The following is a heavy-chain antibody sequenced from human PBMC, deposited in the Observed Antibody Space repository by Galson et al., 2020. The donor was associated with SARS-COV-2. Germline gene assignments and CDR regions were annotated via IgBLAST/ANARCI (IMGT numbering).Heavy chain of an antibody. D-gene: IGHD5-12*01. V-gene: IGHV3-30*01. CDR2: ISYDGSNN. CDR3: ASERVEMATILDG. CDR1: GFTSSSYA. Sequence: SLKIYCAASGFTSSSYAMHWVRPAPGKGLEWVAVISYDGSNNYYADSVKGRFTISRDNSKTTLYLQMNSLRAEGTAVYYCASERVEMATILDGWGQGTLVTVSS. J-gene: IGHJ4*02.